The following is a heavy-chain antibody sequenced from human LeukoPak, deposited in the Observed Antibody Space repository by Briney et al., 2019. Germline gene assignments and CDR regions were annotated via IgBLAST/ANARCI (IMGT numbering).Heavy chain of an antibody. J-gene: IGHJ4*02. D-gene: IGHD5-12*01. CDR1: GFTFSSYA. V-gene: IGHV3-64D*06. CDR3: ASPFSGYDYNFDH. CDR2: ISSTGGST. Sequence: GGSLRLSCSASGFTFSSYAMHWVRQAPGKGLEYVSSISSTGGSTYYADSVKGRFTISRDISKNTLFLQMSSLRTEDTAEYYCASPFSGYDYNFDHWGQGTLVTVSS.